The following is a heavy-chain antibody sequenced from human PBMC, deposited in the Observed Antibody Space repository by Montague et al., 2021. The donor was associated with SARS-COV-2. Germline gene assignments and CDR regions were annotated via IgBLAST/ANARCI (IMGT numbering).Heavy chain of an antibody. Sequence: SLRLSCAASGFTFDEYAMHWVRQAPGKGLEWVSGISWNSNKIGYAESXXGRFTASRDNAKNAVYLQMNSLRAEDTALYFCARPFYGGVGTNFFYYYAMDVWGQGTTVTVSS. CDR1: GFTFDEYA. CDR3: ARPFYGGVGTNFFYYYAMDV. J-gene: IGHJ6*02. CDR2: ISWNSNKI. V-gene: IGHV3-9*01. D-gene: IGHD4-23*01.